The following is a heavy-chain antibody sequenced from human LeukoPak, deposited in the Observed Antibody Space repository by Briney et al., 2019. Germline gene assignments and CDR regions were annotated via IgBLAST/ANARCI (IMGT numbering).Heavy chain of an antibody. Sequence: SETLSLTCTVSGGSISSYYWSWIRQPPGKGLEWIGEINHSGSTNYNPSLKSRVTISVDTSRNQFSLKLSSVTAADTAVYYCARGNSSSWYYYYYYGMDVWGQGTTVTVSS. V-gene: IGHV4-34*01. CDR1: GGSISSYY. D-gene: IGHD6-13*01. J-gene: IGHJ6*02. CDR2: INHSGST. CDR3: ARGNSSSWYYYYYYGMDV.